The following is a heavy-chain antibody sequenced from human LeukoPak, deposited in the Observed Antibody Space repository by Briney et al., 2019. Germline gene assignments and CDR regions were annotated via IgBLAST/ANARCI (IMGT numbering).Heavy chain of an antibody. D-gene: IGHD6-6*01. V-gene: IGHV4-30-4*01. CDR1: GASINSGDYF. CDR3: ALWGVAARRGLDF. CDR2: IYYSGST. Sequence: SQTLSLTCTVSGASINSGDYFWSWIRQPPGKGLEWIGYIYYSGSTYYNPSLKSRITISVDMFKNQFSLKLNSVTAADTAVYYCALWGVAARRGLDFWGQGTLVTVSS. J-gene: IGHJ4*02.